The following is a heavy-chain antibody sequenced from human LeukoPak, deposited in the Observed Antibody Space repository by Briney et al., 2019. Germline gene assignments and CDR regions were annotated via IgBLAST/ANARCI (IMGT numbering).Heavy chain of an antibody. CDR2: IYHSGSI. Sequence: SETLSLTCTVSGYSITSGYYWGWIRQPPGKGLEWIGTIYHSGSIYYNPSLKSRVTISVDTSKNQFSLKLSSVTAADTAVYYCARGWGGSGSYTPWGQGTLVTVSS. D-gene: IGHD3-10*01. V-gene: IGHV4-38-2*02. J-gene: IGHJ5*02. CDR1: GYSITSGYY. CDR3: ARGWGGSGSYTP.